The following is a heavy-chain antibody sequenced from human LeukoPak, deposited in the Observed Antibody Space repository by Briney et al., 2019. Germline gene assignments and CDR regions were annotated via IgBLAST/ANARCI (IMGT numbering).Heavy chain of an antibody. CDR1: GGSIRSYY. CDR2: IYYSGST. CDR3: ARAQLGYYYTDV. Sequence: SETLSLTCTVSGGSIRSYYWSWIRQSPGKGLEWIGYIYYSGSTNYNPSLKSRVTISVDTSKNQFSLKLSSVTAADTAVYYCARAQLGYYYTDVWGKGTTVTVSS. V-gene: IGHV4-59*01. D-gene: IGHD1-1*01. J-gene: IGHJ6*03.